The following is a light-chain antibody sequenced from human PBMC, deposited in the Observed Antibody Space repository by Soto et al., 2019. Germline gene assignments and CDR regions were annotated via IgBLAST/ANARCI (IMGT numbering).Light chain of an antibody. CDR1: QSLSGW. V-gene: IGKV1-5*01. Sequence: DIQMTQSPSTVSASVGDRVTITCRASQSLSGWLAWYQQKPGKAPKLLISDASDLESGVPSRFSGSGSGTEFTLIISSLQPDDFATYYCQQYHTYSYTFGQGTKLEIK. J-gene: IGKJ2*01. CDR2: DAS. CDR3: QQYHTYSYT.